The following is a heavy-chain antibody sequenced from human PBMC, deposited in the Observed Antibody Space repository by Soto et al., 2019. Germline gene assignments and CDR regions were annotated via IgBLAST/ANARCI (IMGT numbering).Heavy chain of an antibody. CDR1: GGSISSYY. CDR3: ARRYGSSFDY. Sequence: QVQLQESGPGLVKPSETLSLTCTVSGGSISSYYWSWIRQPPGKGLEWIGYIYYSGSTNYNPSLTSXVXIXXNTSKNQFPLKLSSVTAADTAVYYCARRYGSSFDYWGQGTPVTVSS. V-gene: IGHV4-59*08. J-gene: IGHJ4*02. CDR2: IYYSGST. D-gene: IGHD3-16*01.